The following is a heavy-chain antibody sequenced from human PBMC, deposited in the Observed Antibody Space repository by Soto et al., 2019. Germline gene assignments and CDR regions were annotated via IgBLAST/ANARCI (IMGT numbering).Heavy chain of an antibody. CDR3: ARERGVEGAP. CDR1: GFTFSSYS. CDR2: ISSSSSTI. V-gene: IGHV3-48*02. Sequence: EVQLVESGGGLVQPGGSLRLSCAASGFTFSSYSMNWVRQAPGKGLEWVSYISSSSSTIYYADSVKGRFTISRDNAKNSLYLQMNSLGDQDTAVYYCARERGVEGAPWGQGTLVTVSS. J-gene: IGHJ4*02. D-gene: IGHD3-16*01.